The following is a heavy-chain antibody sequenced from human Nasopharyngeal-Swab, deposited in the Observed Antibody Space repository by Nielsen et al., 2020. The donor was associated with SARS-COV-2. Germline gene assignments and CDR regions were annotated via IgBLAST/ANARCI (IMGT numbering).Heavy chain of an antibody. V-gene: IGHV4-59*01. CDR1: CGSISSYY. Sequence: SETLSLTCPVSCGSISSYYWSWIRQPPGKGLEWIGYIYYSGSTNYNPSLKSRVTISVDTSKNQFSLKLSSVTAADTAVYYCARVRRPRYCSSASCYGYNWFDPWGQGTLVTVSS. J-gene: IGHJ5*02. CDR3: ARVRRPRYCSSASCYGYNWFDP. D-gene: IGHD2-2*01. CDR2: IYYSGST.